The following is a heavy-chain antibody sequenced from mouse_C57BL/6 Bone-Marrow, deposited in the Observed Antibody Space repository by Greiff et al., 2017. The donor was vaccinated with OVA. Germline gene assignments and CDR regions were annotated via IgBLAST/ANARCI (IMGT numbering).Heavy chain of an antibody. CDR1: GYTFTSYW. V-gene: IGHV1-7*01. Sequence: LQESGAELAKPGASVKLSCKASGYTFTSYWMHWVKQRPGQGLEWIGYINPSSGYTKYNQKFKAKATLTADKSSSTAYMQLCSLTYEDSSDYNCARWYYAMDYWGQGTSVTVSS. CDR2: INPSSGYT. CDR3: ARWYYAMDY. J-gene: IGHJ4*01.